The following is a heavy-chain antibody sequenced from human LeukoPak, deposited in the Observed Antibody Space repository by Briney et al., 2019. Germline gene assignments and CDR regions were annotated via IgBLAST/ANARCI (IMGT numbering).Heavy chain of an antibody. CDR1: GFTFNNYG. Sequence: PGRSLRLSCAASGFTFNNYGMHWVRQAPGKGLEWVAFIRYDGSNKYYADSVKGRFTISRDNSKNTLYLQMNSLRAEDTAVYYCAKDQSRALTYFDYWGQGTLVTVSS. J-gene: IGHJ4*02. V-gene: IGHV3-30*02. CDR2: IRYDGSNK. CDR3: AKDQSRALTYFDY.